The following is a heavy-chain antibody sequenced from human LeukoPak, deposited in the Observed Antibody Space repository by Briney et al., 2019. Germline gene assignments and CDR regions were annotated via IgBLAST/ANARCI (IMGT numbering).Heavy chain of an antibody. Sequence: GGSLRLSCAASGFTISSKYMSWVRQAPGKGLEWVSVIYSGGSTYYADSVKGRFTISRDNSKNTLYLQMNSLRAEDTAVYYCAKSSYYDASGYYREYYFDYWGQGTLSPSPQ. J-gene: IGHJ4*02. CDR3: AKSSYYDASGYYREYYFDY. CDR2: IYSGGST. D-gene: IGHD3-22*01. V-gene: IGHV3-53*01. CDR1: GFTISSKY.